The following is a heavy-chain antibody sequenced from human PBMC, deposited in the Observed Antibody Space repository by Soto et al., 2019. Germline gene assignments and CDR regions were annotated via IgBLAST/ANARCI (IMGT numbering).Heavy chain of an antibody. CDR3: ARSSIAARPFDY. V-gene: IGHV4-34*01. D-gene: IGHD6-6*01. Sequence: ASETLSLTYAVYGGSFSGYYWSWIRQPPGKGLEWIGEINHSGSTNYNPSLKSRVTISVDTSKNQFSLELSSVTAADTAVYYCARSSIAARPFDYWGQGTLVTVSS. J-gene: IGHJ4*02. CDR1: GGSFSGYY. CDR2: INHSGST.